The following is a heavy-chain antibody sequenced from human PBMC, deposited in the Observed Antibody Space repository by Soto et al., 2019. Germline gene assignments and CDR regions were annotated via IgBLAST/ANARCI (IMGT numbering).Heavy chain of an antibody. CDR2: IYPADSDT. Sequence: DVQLVQSGAEVKNPGESLRISCKASGYNFHSSWIGWVRQMPGKGLEWMFIIYPADSDTRYSPSFQGQVTISADKSINTAYLQWSSLKASDSAMYDSASRDYGDWSFDLWGRGTLVTVSS. V-gene: IGHV5-51*01. CDR1: GYNFHSSW. J-gene: IGHJ2*01. CDR3: ASRDYGDWSFDL. D-gene: IGHD4-17*01.